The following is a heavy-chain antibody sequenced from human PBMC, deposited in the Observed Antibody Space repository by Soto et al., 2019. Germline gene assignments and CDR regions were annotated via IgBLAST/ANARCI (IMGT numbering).Heavy chain of an antibody. CDR1: GGTFSSYA. V-gene: IGHV1-69*13. Sequence: SVKVSCKASGGTFSSYAISWVRQAPGQGLEWMGGIIPIFGTANYAQKFQGRVTITADESTSTAYMELSSLRSEDTAVYYCAREKAAAGNYFDDWGQGTLVTVSS. CDR3: AREKAAAGNYFDD. D-gene: IGHD6-13*01. J-gene: IGHJ4*02. CDR2: IIPIFGTA.